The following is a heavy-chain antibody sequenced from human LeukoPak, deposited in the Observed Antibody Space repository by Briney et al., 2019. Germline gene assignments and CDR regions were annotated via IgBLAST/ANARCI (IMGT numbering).Heavy chain of an antibody. V-gene: IGHV3-21*01. CDR3: AKETSSSWYEA. D-gene: IGHD6-13*01. Sequence: KAGGSLRLSCAASGFTFSSYSMNWVRQAPGKGLEWVSSISSSSSYIYYADSVKGRSTISRDNAKNSLYLQMNSLRAEDTAVYYCAKETSSSWYEAWGQGTLVTVSS. CDR2: ISSSSSYI. CDR1: GFTFSSYS. J-gene: IGHJ5*02.